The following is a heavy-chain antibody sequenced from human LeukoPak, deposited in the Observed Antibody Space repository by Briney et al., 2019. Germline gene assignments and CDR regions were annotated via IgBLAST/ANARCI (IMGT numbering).Heavy chain of an antibody. CDR2: IYYSGST. Sequence: SETLSLTCTVSGGSVSSSSYYWGWIRQPPGKGLEWIGSIYYSGSTYYNPSLKSRVTISVDTSKNQFSLKLSSVTAADPAVYYCETQMITSGYSGKDFVYGGQGPLFTVP. CDR1: GGSVSSSSYY. J-gene: IGHJ4*02. D-gene: IGHD5-12*01. CDR3: ETQMITSGYSGKDFVY. V-gene: IGHV4-39*07.